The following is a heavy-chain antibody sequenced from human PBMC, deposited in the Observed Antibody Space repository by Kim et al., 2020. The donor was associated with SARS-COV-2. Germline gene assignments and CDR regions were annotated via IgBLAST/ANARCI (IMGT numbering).Heavy chain of an antibody. CDR3: TTEDIAFDY. V-gene: IGHV3-15*01. CDR1: GFTFSNAW. CDR2: IKSKTDGGTT. J-gene: IGHJ4*02. D-gene: IGHD2-15*01. Sequence: GGSLRLSCAASGFTFSNAWMSWVRQAPGKGLEWVCRIKSKTDGGTTDYAAPVKGRFTISRDDSKNTLYLQMNSLKTEDTAVYYCTTEDIAFDYWGQGTLVTVSS.